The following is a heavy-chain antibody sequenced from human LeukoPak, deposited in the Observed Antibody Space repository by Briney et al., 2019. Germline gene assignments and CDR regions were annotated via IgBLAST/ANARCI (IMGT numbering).Heavy chain of an antibody. Sequence: PGGSLRLSCAASGFTFSSSAMSWVRQVPGKGLEWVSGISASGGSTYYADSVRGRFTISRDNSKNTLYLQMNSLRAEDTAVYYCAKDLGVGATYDYWGQGTLVTVSS. CDR2: ISASGGST. CDR1: GFTFSSSA. J-gene: IGHJ4*02. V-gene: IGHV3-23*01. D-gene: IGHD1-26*01. CDR3: AKDLGVGATYDY.